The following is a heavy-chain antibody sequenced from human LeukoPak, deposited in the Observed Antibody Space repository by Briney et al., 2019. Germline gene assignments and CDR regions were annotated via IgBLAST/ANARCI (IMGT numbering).Heavy chain of an antibody. CDR2: ISWNSGSI. Sequence: GRSLRLSCAASGFTFDDYAMHWVRQAPGKGLEWVSGISWNSGSIGYADSVKGRFTISRDNAKNSLYLQMNSLRAEDTALYYCAKDASLVADYYFDYWGQGTLVTVSS. J-gene: IGHJ4*02. V-gene: IGHV3-9*01. CDR3: AKDASLVADYYFDY. CDR1: GFTFDDYA. D-gene: IGHD6-19*01.